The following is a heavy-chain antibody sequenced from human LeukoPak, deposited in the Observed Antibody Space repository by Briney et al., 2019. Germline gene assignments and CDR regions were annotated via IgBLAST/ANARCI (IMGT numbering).Heavy chain of an antibody. CDR3: ARLDQYYYNGSGYWDDFDY. Sequence: GESLKISCKGSGYSFTSYWIGWVRQMPGKGLEWMGIIYPGDSDIRYSPSFQGQVTISADKSITTAYLQWSSLKASDTAIYYCARLDQYYYNGSGYWDDFDYWGQGTLVTVSS. CDR1: GYSFTSYW. V-gene: IGHV5-51*01. J-gene: IGHJ4*02. D-gene: IGHD3-22*01. CDR2: IYPGDSDI.